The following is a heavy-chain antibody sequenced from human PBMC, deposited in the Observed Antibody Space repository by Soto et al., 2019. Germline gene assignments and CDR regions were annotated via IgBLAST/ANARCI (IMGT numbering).Heavy chain of an antibody. CDR2: ISGSGGST. CDR3: AKCPSPPTLYYYYGMEV. CDR1: GFTFSSYA. Sequence: EVQLLESGGGLVQPGGSLRLSCAASGFTFSSYAMSWVRQAPGKGLEWVSAISGSGGSTYYADSVKGRFTISRDNSKNTVYLQMYSLRAEDTAVYYCAKCPSPPTLYYYYGMEVWGQGTTVTVSS. V-gene: IGHV3-23*01. J-gene: IGHJ6*02.